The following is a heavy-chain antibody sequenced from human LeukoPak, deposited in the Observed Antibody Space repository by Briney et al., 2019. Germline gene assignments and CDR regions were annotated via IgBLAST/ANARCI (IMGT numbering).Heavy chain of an antibody. Sequence: SETLSLTCTVSGGSISSGDYYWRWIRQPPGKGLEWVGYIYYSGSTYYNPSLKSRVTISVDTSKNQFSLKLSSVTAADTAVYYCAIRYCSSTSCYYNWFDPWGQGTLVTVSS. V-gene: IGHV4-30-4*08. CDR1: GGSISSGDYY. D-gene: IGHD2-2*01. CDR2: IYYSGST. J-gene: IGHJ5*02. CDR3: AIRYCSSTSCYYNWFDP.